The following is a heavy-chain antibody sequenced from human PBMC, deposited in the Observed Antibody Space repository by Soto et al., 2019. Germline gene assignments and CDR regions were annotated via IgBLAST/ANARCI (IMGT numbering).Heavy chain of an antibody. D-gene: IGHD1-7*01. Sequence: SVKVSCKASGGTFSSYAISWVRQAPGQGPEWMGGIIPIFGTANYAQKFQGRVTITADESTSTAYMELSSLRSEDTAVYYCARVDITGITGRPYYGMDVWGQGTTVTVSS. CDR2: IIPIFGTA. CDR1: GGTFSSYA. V-gene: IGHV1-69*13. J-gene: IGHJ6*02. CDR3: ARVDITGITGRPYYGMDV.